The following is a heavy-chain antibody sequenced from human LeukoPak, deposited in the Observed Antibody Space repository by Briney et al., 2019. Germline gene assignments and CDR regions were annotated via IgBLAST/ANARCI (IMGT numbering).Heavy chain of an antibody. D-gene: IGHD1-14*01. CDR3: ARDPDPQGNLEF. CDR2: IRRSGQIT. J-gene: IGHJ4*02. V-gene: IGHV3-48*03. Sequence: PGGSLRLSCSGSGFTLGNFQMNWVRQVPGTGLEWLAYIRRSGQITYYAHSVKGRFAVPRHNPKNSVSLETDSLRADDTGIYFCARDPDPQGNLEFWGQGTNVIVSS. CDR1: GFTLGNFQ.